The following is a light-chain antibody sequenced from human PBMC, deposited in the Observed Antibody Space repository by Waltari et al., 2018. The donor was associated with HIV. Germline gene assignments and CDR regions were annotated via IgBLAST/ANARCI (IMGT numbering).Light chain of an antibody. V-gene: IGLV1-36*01. CDR3: AAWDDTLNGFV. CDR2: YEN. Sequence: QSVLTQPPSVSEAPSQRVTISCSGTNSNIRNNAVNWYQQLPGKAPKLLIYYENLLSSGVSDRFSGSKSGTSASLAISGLQSEDEADYYCAAWDDTLNGFVFGSGTRVTVL. J-gene: IGLJ1*01. CDR1: NSNIRNNA.